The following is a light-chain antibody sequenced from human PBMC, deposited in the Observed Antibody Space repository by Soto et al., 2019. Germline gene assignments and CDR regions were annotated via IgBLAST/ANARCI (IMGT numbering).Light chain of an antibody. Sequence: EIVLTQSPRTLSLSPGDRATLSCRAGQNVDNNYLAWFQQKPGQAPRLLIYEAYYRATGVPDRFGGTRSGTDFTPTISRLEPEDVAVYYCQQSSYSPLTFGGGTMIEIK. V-gene: IGKV3-20*01. CDR1: QNVDNNY. CDR2: EAY. J-gene: IGKJ4*02. CDR3: QQSSYSPLT.